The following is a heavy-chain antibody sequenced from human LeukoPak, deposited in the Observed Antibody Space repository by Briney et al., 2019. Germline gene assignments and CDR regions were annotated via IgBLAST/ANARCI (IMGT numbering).Heavy chain of an antibody. CDR1: GGSISSGDYY. CDR2: IYYSGST. CDR3: ARGYSYGAYYFDF. D-gene: IGHD5-18*01. Sequence: SETLSLTCTVSGGSISSGDYYWSWIRQPPGKGLEWIGYIYYSGSTYYSPSLKSRVTISVDTSKNQFSLKLSSVTAADTAVYYCARGYSYGAYYFDFWGQGTLVTVSS. V-gene: IGHV4-30-4*01. J-gene: IGHJ4*02.